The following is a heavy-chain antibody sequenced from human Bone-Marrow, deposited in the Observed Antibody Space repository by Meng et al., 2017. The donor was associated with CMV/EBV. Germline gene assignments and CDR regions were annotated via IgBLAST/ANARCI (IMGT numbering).Heavy chain of an antibody. Sequence: GGSLRLSCTASGLTFSSYWMHWVRQAPGKGLVWVSRINSDGSSTSYADSVKGRFTISRDNAKNTLYLQMNSLRAEDTAVYYCAIDPRDIVRRRIDPWGQGTLVTVSS. D-gene: IGHD5-12*01. J-gene: IGHJ5*02. V-gene: IGHV3-74*01. CDR2: INSDGSST. CDR3: AIDPRDIVRRRIDP. CDR1: GLTFSSYW.